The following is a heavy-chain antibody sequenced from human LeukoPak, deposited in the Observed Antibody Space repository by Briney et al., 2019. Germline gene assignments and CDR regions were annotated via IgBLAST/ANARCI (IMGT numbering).Heavy chain of an antibody. CDR3: AIWGHITLFGVLTVDY. J-gene: IGHJ4*02. CDR1: GYTFTSYG. CDR2: ISAYNGNT. Sequence: ASVKVSCKASGYTFTSYGISWVRQAPGQGLEWMGWISAYNGNTNYAQKLQGRVTMTTDTSTSTAYMELRSLRSDDTAVYYCAIWGHITLFGVLTVDYWGQGTLVTVSS. D-gene: IGHD3-3*01. V-gene: IGHV1-18*01.